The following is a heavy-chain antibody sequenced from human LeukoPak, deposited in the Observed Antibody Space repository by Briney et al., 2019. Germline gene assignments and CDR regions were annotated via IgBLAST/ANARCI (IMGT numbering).Heavy chain of an antibody. Sequence: GGSLRLSCAASGFTFSSYAMSWVRQAPGKGLEWVSAISGSGGSTYYADSVKGRFTISRDNSKNTLYLQMNSLRAEDTAVYYCATQRGFGELSYYFDYWGQGTLVTVSS. CDR2: ISGSGGST. J-gene: IGHJ4*02. CDR1: GFTFSSYA. V-gene: IGHV3-23*01. D-gene: IGHD3-10*01. CDR3: ATQRGFGELSYYFDY.